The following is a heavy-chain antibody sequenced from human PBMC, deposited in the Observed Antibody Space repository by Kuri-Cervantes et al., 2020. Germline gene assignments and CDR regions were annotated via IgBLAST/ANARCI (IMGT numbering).Heavy chain of an antibody. CDR2: ISSSSSYI. CDR3: ARGPSSGWQKSAEYFQD. D-gene: IGHD6-19*01. Sequence: GGSLRLSCAASGFTFSNYGMNWVRQAPGKGLEWVSSISSSSSYIYYADSVKGRFIISRDNANNSLFLQVNSLRAEDTAVYYCARGPSSGWQKSAEYFQDWGRGTLVTGSS. J-gene: IGHJ1*01. CDR1: GFTFSNYG. V-gene: IGHV3-21*01.